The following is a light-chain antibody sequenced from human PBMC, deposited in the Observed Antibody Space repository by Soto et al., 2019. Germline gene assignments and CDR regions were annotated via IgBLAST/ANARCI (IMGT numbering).Light chain of an antibody. J-gene: IGKJ1*01. V-gene: IGKV3-20*01. CDR3: QQYGSSGT. Sequence: EGGLTQSPGTPSLSPGERATLSCRASQSVSNNYLAWYQQKPGQAPRLLIYGASNRATGIPDRFSGSGSGTDFTLTISRLEPEDFAVYYCQQYGSSGTFGQGTKVDIK. CDR2: GAS. CDR1: QSVSNNY.